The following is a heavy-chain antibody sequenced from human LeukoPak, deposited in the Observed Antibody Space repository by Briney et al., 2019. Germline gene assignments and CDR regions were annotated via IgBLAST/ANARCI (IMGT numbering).Heavy chain of an antibody. CDR3: AIGHNLTLVRGVISGGGFDY. D-gene: IGHD3-10*01. CDR1: GFTFSSYA. J-gene: IGHJ4*02. V-gene: IGHV3-23*01. Sequence: GGSLRLSCAASGFTFSSYAMSWVLQAPGQGLEWVSAISGSGGSTYYADSVKGRFTISIDNSKNTLYLQMSSLGGEETGVNYCAIGHNLTLVRGVISGGGFDYWGQGTLVTVSS. CDR2: ISGSGGST.